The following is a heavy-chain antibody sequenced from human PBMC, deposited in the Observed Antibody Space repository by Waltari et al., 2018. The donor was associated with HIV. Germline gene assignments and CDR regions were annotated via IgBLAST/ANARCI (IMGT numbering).Heavy chain of an antibody. CDR3: ARRGMAAAGTGAGAFDY. CDR2: IYPGDSDT. V-gene: IGHV5-51*01. CDR1: GYSFTNYW. J-gene: IGHJ4*02. Sequence: EVQLVQSGAEVKKPGESLKISCKGSGYSFTNYWIGWVRQMPGKGLEWMGIIYPGDSDTRYSPYFQGQVTISAVKSISTAYLQLSSLKASDTAMYYCARRGMAAAGTGAGAFDYWGQGTLVTVSS. D-gene: IGHD6-13*01.